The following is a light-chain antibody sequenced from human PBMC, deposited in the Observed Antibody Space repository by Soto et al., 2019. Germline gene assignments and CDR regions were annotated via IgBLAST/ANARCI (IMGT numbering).Light chain of an antibody. J-gene: IGLJ3*02. Sequence: QSVLTQPPSVSGAPGQRVTISCTGSTSNIGAGYDVHWYQQLPGTAPNLLIYANTDRPSGVPDRFSGSKSGPSASLAITGLQAEDEADYFCQSYDSSLSGGVFGGGTKLTVL. CDR1: TSNIGAGYD. CDR2: ANT. V-gene: IGLV1-40*01. CDR3: QSYDSSLSGGV.